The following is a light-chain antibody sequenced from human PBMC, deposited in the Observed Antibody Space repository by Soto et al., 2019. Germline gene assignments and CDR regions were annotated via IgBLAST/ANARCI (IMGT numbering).Light chain of an antibody. CDR2: EAS. V-gene: IGKV1-9*01. J-gene: IGKJ5*01. CDR3: QQLYTLPFT. CDR1: HDISTF. Sequence: DIQLTQSPSLLSASIGDRVTITCRASHDISTFLAWYQQKPGKAPKLLIYEASTLQSGVPSRFSGSGSGTEFTLTISGLLPEDFAAYHCQQLYTLPFTFGRGTRLEI.